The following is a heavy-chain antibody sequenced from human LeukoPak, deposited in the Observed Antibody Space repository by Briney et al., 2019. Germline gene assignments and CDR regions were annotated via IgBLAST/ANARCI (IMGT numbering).Heavy chain of an antibody. Sequence: SETLSLTCAVYGGSFSGYYWSWIRQPPGKGLEWIGEINHSGITNYNPSLKSRATISVDTSNNQFSLKLSSVTAADTAVYYCARDSAGFGHYYYYMDVWGKGTTVTVSS. CDR1: GGSFSGYY. J-gene: IGHJ6*03. CDR3: ARDSAGFGHYYYYMDV. CDR2: INHSGIT. V-gene: IGHV4-34*01. D-gene: IGHD3-10*01.